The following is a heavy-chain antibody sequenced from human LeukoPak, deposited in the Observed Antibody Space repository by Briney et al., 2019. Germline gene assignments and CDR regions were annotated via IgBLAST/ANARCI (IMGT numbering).Heavy chain of an antibody. J-gene: IGHJ6*02. Sequence: GGSLRLSCAASGFTFSSYAMSWVRQAPGKGLEWVSAISGSGGSTYYADSVKGRFTISRDNSKNTLYLQMNSLRAEDTAVYYCAKMSAYYNYYTMDVWGQGTTVTVSS. CDR2: ISGSGGST. CDR1: GFTFSSYA. V-gene: IGHV3-23*01. CDR3: AKMSAYYNYYTMDV. D-gene: IGHD3-3*01.